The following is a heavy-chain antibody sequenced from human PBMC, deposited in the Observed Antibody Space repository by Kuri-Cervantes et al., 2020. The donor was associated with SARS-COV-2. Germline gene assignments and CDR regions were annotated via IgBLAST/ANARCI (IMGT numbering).Heavy chain of an antibody. D-gene: IGHD6-6*01. Sequence: ESLKISCTVSGYSISSGHYWGWIRQPPGKGLEWIGSIYHSGSTYYNPSLKSRVTISVDTSKNQFSLKLSSVTAADTAVYYCARFTEYSSSLLDYWGQGTLVTVSS. J-gene: IGHJ4*02. CDR1: GYSISSGHY. V-gene: IGHV4-38-2*02. CDR2: IYHSGST. CDR3: ARFTEYSSSLLDY.